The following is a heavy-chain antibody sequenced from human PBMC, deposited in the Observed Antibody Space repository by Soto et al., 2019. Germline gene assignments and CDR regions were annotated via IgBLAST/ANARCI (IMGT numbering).Heavy chain of an antibody. J-gene: IGHJ4*02. V-gene: IGHV3-48*01. Sequence: ESGGGLVQPGGSLRLSCAASGFTFSSYSMNWVRQAPGKGLEWISYISSTTTTMYYADSVKGRFTISRDNAKNSLYLQMSSLRAEDTAVYYCARRFAHTTSSGRYFDYWGQGTLVTVSS. CDR2: ISSTTTTM. CDR3: ARRFAHTTSSGRYFDY. CDR1: GFTFSSYS. D-gene: IGHD1-26*01.